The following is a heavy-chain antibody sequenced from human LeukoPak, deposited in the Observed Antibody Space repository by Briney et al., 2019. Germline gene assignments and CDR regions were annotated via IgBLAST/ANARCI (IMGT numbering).Heavy chain of an antibody. J-gene: IGHJ4*02. V-gene: IGHV4-39*01. CDR3: ARELDCSGGSCTIDY. D-gene: IGHD2-15*01. CDR2: IYYSGST. CDR1: GGSISSSSHY. Sequence: SETLSLTCTVSGGSISSSSHYWGWIRQPPGKGLEWIGSIYYSGSTYYNPSLKSRVTISVDTSKNQFSLKLSSVTAADTAVYYCARELDCSGGSCTIDYWGQGTLVTVSS.